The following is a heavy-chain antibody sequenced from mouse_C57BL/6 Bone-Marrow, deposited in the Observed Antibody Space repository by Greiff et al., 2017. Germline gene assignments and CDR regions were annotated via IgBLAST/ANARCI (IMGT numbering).Heavy chain of an antibody. D-gene: IGHD2-5*01. J-gene: IGHJ3*01. CDR2: INPSSGYT. CDR1: GYTFTSYT. Sequence: QVQLKESGAELARPGASVKMSCKASGYTFTSYTMHWVKQRPGQGLEWIGYINPSSGYTKYNQKFKDKATLTADKSSSTAYMQLSSLTSEDSAVYYCARDYSSSWFAYWGQGTLVTVSA. CDR3: ARDYSSSWFAY. V-gene: IGHV1-4*01.